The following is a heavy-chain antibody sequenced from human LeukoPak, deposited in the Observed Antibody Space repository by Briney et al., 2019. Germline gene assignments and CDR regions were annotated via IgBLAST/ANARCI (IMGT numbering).Heavy chain of an antibody. CDR1: GGSISNNNYY. CDR2: IYYSGST. CDR3: ARGVVIAPQTFDY. J-gene: IGHJ4*02. V-gene: IGHV4-39*07. D-gene: IGHD2-21*01. Sequence: SETLSLTCTVSGGSISNNNYYWAWIRQPPGKGLEWIGSIYYSGSTYYNPSLKSRVTISVDTSKNQFSLKLSSVTAADTAVYYCARGVVIAPQTFDYWGQGTLATVSS.